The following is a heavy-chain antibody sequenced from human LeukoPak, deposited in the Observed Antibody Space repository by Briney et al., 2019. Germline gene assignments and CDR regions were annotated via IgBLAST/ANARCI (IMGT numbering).Heavy chain of an antibody. CDR1: GFTFSSYG. V-gene: IGHV3-33*01. J-gene: IGHJ6*02. D-gene: IGHD2-2*01. CDR2: IWYDGSNK. Sequence: GGSLRLSCAASGFTFSSYGMHWVRQAPGKGLEWVAVIWYDGSNKYYADSVKGRFTISRDNSKNTLYLQMNSLRAEDTAVYYCARDTVPAATHYYYGMDVWGQGTTVTASS. CDR3: ARDTVPAATHYYYGMDV.